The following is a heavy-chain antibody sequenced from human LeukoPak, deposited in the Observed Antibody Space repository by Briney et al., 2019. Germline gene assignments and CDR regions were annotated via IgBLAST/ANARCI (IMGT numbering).Heavy chain of an antibody. CDR1: GGSFSGYY. CDR3: ARTTRGAPKPGTNPFQRIRVNDAFDI. Sequence: PSETLSLTCAVYGGSFSGYYWSWIRQPPGKGLGWIGEINHSGSTNYNPSLKSRVTISVDTSKNQFSLKLSSVTAADTAVYYCARTTRGAPKPGTNPFQRIRVNDAFDIWGQGTMVTVSS. V-gene: IGHV4-34*01. J-gene: IGHJ3*02. D-gene: IGHD1-1*01. CDR2: INHSGST.